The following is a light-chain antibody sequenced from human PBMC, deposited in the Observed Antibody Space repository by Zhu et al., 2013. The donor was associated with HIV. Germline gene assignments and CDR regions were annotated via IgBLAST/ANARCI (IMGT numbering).Light chain of an antibody. CDR1: QGITNY. CDR3: QNMTVPPRT. CDR2: GAS. J-gene: IGKJ1*01. Sequence: DIQLTQSPSSLSASVGDRVTITCRASQGITNYVAWYQQKPGKIPKLLIYGASNLQSGVSSRFSGSGSGTRFSLTISSLQPEDVATYYCQNMTVPPRTFGQGTKVEIK. V-gene: IGKV1-27*01.